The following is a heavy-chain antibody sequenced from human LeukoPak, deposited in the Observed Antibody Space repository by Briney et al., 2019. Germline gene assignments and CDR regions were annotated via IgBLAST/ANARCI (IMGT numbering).Heavy chain of an antibody. D-gene: IGHD6-13*01. CDR1: GFTFSNYA. CDR2: ISRSDGST. J-gene: IGHJ4*02. V-gene: IGHV3-23*01. CDR3: AKDVSSSWYYFDY. Sequence: GGSLRLSCAASGFTFSNYAMSWVRQAPGKGLEWVSAISRSDGSTYYADSVKGRFTISRNNAKNTVYLQLNSLSADDTAVYYCAKDVSSSWYYFDYWGQGTLVTVSS.